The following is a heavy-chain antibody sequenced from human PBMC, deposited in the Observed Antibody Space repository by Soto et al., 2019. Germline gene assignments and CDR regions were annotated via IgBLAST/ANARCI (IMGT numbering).Heavy chain of an antibody. J-gene: IGHJ5*01. V-gene: IGHV1-8*01. D-gene: IGHD1-20*01. CDR1: GYTFATYD. Sequence: QVQLVQSGAEVKTPGASVKVSCKASGYTFATYDINWVRQAPGQGLEWMGWMNPNSGNTGYAQKFQGRLTMTRDTAWSEAHMEQSSLRNEDTAVYYCARRDGYNWNWLDSWGQGTLVTVSA. CDR2: MNPNSGNT. CDR3: ARRDGYNWNWLDS.